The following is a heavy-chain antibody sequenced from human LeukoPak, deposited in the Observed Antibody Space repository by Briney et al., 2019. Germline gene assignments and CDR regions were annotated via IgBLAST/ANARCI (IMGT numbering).Heavy chain of an antibody. V-gene: IGHV4-61*09. D-gene: IGHD1-26*01. CDR1: GGSISSGSYY. CDR2: MYTSGNT. Sequence: SQTLSLTCTVSGGSISSGSYYWSWIRQPAGKGLEWIGHMYTSGNTNYNPSLQSRVTISADTSKNQFALRLSPVTAADTAVYYCARERSGGIGDYWGQGTLVTVSS. CDR3: ARERSGGIGDY. J-gene: IGHJ4*02.